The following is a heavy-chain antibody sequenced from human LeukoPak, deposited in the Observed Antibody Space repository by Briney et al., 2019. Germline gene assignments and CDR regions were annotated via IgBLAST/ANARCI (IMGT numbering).Heavy chain of an antibody. CDR2: ISSSGSTI. CDR3: VRERNDYGDYFDF. V-gene: IGHV3-48*03. D-gene: IGHD4-17*01. J-gene: IGHJ4*02. Sequence: GGSLRLSCAASGFTFSSYEMNWVRQAPGKGLEWVSYISSSGSTIYYADSAKGRFTISRDNAKNSLYLQMNSLRVEDTAVYYCVRERNDYGDYFDFWGQGTLVTVSS. CDR1: GFTFSSYE.